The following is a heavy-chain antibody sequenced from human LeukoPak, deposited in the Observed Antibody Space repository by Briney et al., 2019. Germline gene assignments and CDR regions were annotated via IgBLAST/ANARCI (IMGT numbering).Heavy chain of an antibody. J-gene: IGHJ3*02. CDR1: GGTFSSYP. D-gene: IGHD1-26*01. CDR2: IIPIFGTA. Sequence: SVKVSCKASGGTFSSYPVSTGPQAPGQGLEWMGGIIPIFGTANYAQKFQGRVTITADKSTSTAYMELSSLRSEDTAVYYCARDGGSYVRDAFDIWGQGTMVTVSS. V-gene: IGHV1-69*06. CDR3: ARDGGSYVRDAFDI.